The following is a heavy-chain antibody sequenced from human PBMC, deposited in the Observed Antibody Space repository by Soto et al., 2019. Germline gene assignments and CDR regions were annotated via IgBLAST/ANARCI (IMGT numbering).Heavy chain of an antibody. J-gene: IGHJ4*02. CDR1: GFTFSDYY. Sequence: QVQLVESGGGLVKPGGSLRLSCAASGFTFSDYYMSWIRQAPGKGLEWVSYISSSSSYTNYADSVKGRFTISRDNAKNSLYLQMNSLRAEDTAVYYCARDRSSSWHSDYWGQGTLVTVSS. CDR3: ARDRSSSWHSDY. V-gene: IGHV3-11*05. D-gene: IGHD6-13*01. CDR2: ISSSSSYT.